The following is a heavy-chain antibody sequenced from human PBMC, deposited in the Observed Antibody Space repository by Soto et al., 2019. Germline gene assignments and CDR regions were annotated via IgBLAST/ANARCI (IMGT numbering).Heavy chain of an antibody. Sequence: QVQLVQSGAEVKKPGASVKVSCKASGYTFTSYDINWVRKATGQGLEWMGWMNPNIDNTGYAQKFQGRVTMTRNTAINTAFMELSSLRSEDTAVYFWARAVGSLSRMDVGGQGTTVTVSS. V-gene: IGHV1-8*01. CDR3: ARAVGSLSRMDV. J-gene: IGHJ6*02. CDR2: MNPNIDNT. D-gene: IGHD3-16*02. CDR1: GYTFTSYD.